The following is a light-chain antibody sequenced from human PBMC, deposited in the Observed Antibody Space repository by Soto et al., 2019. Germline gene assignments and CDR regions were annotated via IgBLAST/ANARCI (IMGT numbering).Light chain of an antibody. CDR2: DTS. V-gene: IGKV3-11*01. CDR3: QQCSTWPGT. J-gene: IGKJ2*01. Sequence: EIVLTQSPATLSLSPGERATLSCRASQSINSYLAWYQHKPGQAPRLLIYDTSKRATGITARFSGSGSGTDFTLTISSLEPEDFAVYYCQQCSTWPGTFGQGTKLEIK. CDR1: QSINSY.